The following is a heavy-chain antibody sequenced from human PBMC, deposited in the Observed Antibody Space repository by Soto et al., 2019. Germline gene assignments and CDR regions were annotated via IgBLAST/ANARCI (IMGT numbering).Heavy chain of an antibody. CDR1: GFTFSSYA. CDR3: AKAGGAVADLYWYFAL. CDR2: ISGSGGST. V-gene: IGHV3-23*01. Sequence: EVQLLESGGGLVQPGGSLRLSCAASGFTFSSYAMSWVRQAPGKGLEWVSAISGSGGSTYYADSVKGRFTISRDNSKNTLYLQMNSLRAEDTAVYYCAKAGGAVADLYWYFALWGRGTLFTVSS. J-gene: IGHJ2*01. D-gene: IGHD6-19*01.